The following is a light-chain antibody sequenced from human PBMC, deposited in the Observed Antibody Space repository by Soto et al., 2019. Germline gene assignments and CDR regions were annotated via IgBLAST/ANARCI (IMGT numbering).Light chain of an antibody. CDR1: SSDVGTYTP. J-gene: IGLJ1*01. Sequence: QSALTQPASVSGSPGQSITISCTGTSSDVGTYTPVSWYQQHPGKAPKLVIYEVNKRPAGVSKRFSGSKSGDTASLTISGLQAEDEADYYCSSYAGAITFYVFGTGTKVTV. V-gene: IGLV2-23*02. CDR3: SSYAGAITFYV. CDR2: EVN.